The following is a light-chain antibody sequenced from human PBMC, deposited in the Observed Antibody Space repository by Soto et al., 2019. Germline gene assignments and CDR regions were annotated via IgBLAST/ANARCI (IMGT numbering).Light chain of an antibody. CDR2: DTA. Sequence: AVVTQEPSLTVSPGGKVILPCGSTTGPVTTGHYPYWFQQKPGQAPRPLVYDTANIFSWTPVRFSGSLVGGKAALTLSGAQPEDEAEYYCLLSYRGDYVFGPGTKVTVL. CDR1: TGPVTTGHY. CDR3: LLSYRGDYV. J-gene: IGLJ1*01. V-gene: IGLV7-46*01.